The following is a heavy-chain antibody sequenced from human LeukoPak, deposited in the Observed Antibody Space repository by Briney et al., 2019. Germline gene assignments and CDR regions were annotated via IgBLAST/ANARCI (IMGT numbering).Heavy chain of an antibody. D-gene: IGHD2-2*01. CDR2: RSYDGSNK. CDR1: GFTLSSYA. J-gene: IGHJ4*02. V-gene: IGHV3-30-3*01. Sequence: GGSLRLSCAASGFTLSSYAMHWVRQAPGKGLVWVAVRSYDGSNKYYADSVKGRFTISRDNSKNTMYLQRNSLRAEDTAVYYCARGGDIVVVPAAPRTYFDYWGQGTLVTVSS. CDR3: ARGGDIVVVPAAPRTYFDY.